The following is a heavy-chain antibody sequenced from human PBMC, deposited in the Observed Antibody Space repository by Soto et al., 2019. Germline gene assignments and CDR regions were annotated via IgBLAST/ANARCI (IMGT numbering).Heavy chain of an antibody. CDR1: GFTFSDYY. CDR2: ISSSSSYT. V-gene: IGHV3-11*06. D-gene: IGHD1-1*01. CDR3: ASMYHWNDGGSDY. J-gene: IGHJ4*02. Sequence: GGSLRLSCAASGFTFSDYYMSWIRQAPGKGLEWVSYISSSSSYTNYADSVKGRFTISRDNAKNSLYLQMNSLRAEDTAVYYCASMYHWNDGGSDYWGQGTLVTVSS.